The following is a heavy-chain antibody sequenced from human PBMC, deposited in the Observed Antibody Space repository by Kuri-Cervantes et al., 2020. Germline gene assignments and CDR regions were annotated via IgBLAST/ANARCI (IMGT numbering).Heavy chain of an antibody. J-gene: IGHJ5*02. CDR3: ARDFAPTVTTGWFDP. D-gene: IGHD4-11*01. V-gene: IGHV3-30-3*01. CDR1: GFTSSSYA. Sequence: GESLKISCASSGFTSSSYAMHWVRQAPGKGLEGVAVISYDGNNKYYADSVKGRFTISRDNSKNTLYLQMNSLRSEDTAVYYCARDFAPTVTTGWFDPWGQGTLVTVSS. CDR2: ISYDGNNK.